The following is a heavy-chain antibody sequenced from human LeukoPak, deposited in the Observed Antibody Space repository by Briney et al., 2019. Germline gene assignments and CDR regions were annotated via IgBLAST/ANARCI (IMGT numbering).Heavy chain of an antibody. Sequence: GGSLRLSCAASGVTFANYAMSCVRQAPGKGLEWVSSVSGSGGETHSTDSVKGRFTISRDNSKGTLYLQLSSLRAEDTAVYYCVKVPHYAGTSPYFDSWGQGTLVTVSS. CDR1: GVTFANYA. CDR2: VSGSGGET. CDR3: VKVPHYAGTSPYFDS. D-gene: IGHD4-23*01. J-gene: IGHJ4*02. V-gene: IGHV3-23*01.